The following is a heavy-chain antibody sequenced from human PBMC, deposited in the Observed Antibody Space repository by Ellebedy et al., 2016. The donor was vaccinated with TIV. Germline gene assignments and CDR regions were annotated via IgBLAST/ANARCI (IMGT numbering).Heavy chain of an antibody. D-gene: IGHD6-19*01. Sequence: STRYAQKFQGRVTMTRDTSTSTVYMELSSLRSEDTAVYYCARAPSVDPHMDVWGQGTTVTVSS. J-gene: IGHJ6*02. CDR3: ARAPSVDPHMDV. CDR2: ST. V-gene: IGHV1-46*01.